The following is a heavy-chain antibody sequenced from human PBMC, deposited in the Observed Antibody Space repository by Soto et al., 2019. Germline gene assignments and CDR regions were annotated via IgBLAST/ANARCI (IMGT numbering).Heavy chain of an antibody. Sequence: QLQLQESGPGLEKPSETLSLTCTVSGGSIGSNSFHWGWIRQPPGKGLEWIGSIYYSGSTYYSPSLKSRVTISVDTSKNQFSLKLSSVTAADTAVYYCARRERAAGTDWWFDPWGQGTLVTVSS. CDR1: GGSIGSNSFH. CDR3: ARRERAAGTDWWFDP. J-gene: IGHJ5*02. CDR2: IYYSGST. V-gene: IGHV4-39*01. D-gene: IGHD6-13*01.